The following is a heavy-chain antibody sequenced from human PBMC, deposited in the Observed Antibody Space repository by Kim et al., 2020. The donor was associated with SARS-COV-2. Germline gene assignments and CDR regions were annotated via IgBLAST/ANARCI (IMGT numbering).Heavy chain of an antibody. CDR1: GFTFSSYG. J-gene: IGHJ1*01. CDR2: ISSDGSNK. CDR3: AKEGGYDFWSGYSWT. Sequence: GGSLRLSCAASGFTFSSYGMHWVRQAPGKGLEWVAVISSDGSNKYYADSVKGRFTISRDNSKNTLYLQMNSLRAEDTAVYYCAKEGGYDFWSGYSWTGG. D-gene: IGHD3-3*01. V-gene: IGHV3-30*18.